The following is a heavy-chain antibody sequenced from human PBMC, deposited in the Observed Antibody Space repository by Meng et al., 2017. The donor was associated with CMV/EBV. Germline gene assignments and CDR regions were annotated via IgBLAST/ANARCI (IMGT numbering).Heavy chain of an antibody. CDR1: GFTFSSYG. Sequence: GESLKISCAASGFTFSSYGMHWVRQAPGKGLEWVAFIRYDGSNKYYADSVKGRFTISRDNSKNTLYLQMNSLRAEDTAVYYCAKDRKRYCSSTSCYLGTFDYWGQGTLVTV. J-gene: IGHJ4*02. V-gene: IGHV3-30*02. CDR2: IRYDGSNK. CDR3: AKDRKRYCSSTSCYLGTFDY. D-gene: IGHD2-2*01.